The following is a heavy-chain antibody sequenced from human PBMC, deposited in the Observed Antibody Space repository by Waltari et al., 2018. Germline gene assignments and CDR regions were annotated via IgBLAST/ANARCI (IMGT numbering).Heavy chain of an antibody. CDR1: GFTFSSYS. Sequence: EVQLVESGGGLVKPGGSLRLSCAASGFTFSSYSLNWVRQAPGKGLEWVSSISSSSSYIYYADSVKGRFTISRDNAKNSLYLQMNSLRAEDTAVYYCAREGVTNAFDIWGQGTMVTVSS. CDR2: ISSSSSYI. CDR3: AREGVTNAFDI. D-gene: IGHD3-3*01. V-gene: IGHV3-21*01. J-gene: IGHJ3*02.